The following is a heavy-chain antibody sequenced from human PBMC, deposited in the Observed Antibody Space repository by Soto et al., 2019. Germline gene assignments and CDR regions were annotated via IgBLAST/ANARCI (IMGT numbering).Heavy chain of an antibody. V-gene: IGHV1-3*01. J-gene: IGHJ6*02. CDR1: GYTFTSYA. Sequence: SVKVSCKASGYTFTSYAMHWVRQAPGQRLEWMGWINAGNGNTKYSQKFQGRVTITRDTSASTAYMELSSLRSEDTAVYYCARARGVITYYYYYGMDVWGQGTTVTVSS. CDR2: INAGNGNT. CDR3: ARARGVITYYYYYGMDV. D-gene: IGHD3-10*01.